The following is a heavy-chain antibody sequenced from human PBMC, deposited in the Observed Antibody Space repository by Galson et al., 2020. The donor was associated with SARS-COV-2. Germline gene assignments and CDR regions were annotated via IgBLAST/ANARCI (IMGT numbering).Heavy chain of an antibody. Sequence: TGGSLTLSCAASGFTFSSYAMSWVRQAPGKGLEWVSAISGSGGSTYYADSVTGRFTIPRDNYKHTLYLQMNSLRAEDTAVYYCAKDPGLAYCGGDGQNPYWYFDLWCRGTLVTVSS. CDR1: GFTFSSYA. CDR3: AKDPGLAYCGGDGQNPYWYFDL. V-gene: IGHV3-23*01. D-gene: IGHD2-21*02. CDR2: ISGSGGST. J-gene: IGHJ2*01.